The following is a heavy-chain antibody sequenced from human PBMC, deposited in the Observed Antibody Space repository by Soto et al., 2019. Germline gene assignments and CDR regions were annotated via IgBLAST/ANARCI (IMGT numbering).Heavy chain of an antibody. CDR2: IDYTGGTT. J-gene: IGHJ4*02. D-gene: IGHD6-19*01. CDR1: GFTFSILS. V-gene: IGHV3-23*01. CDR3: AKPDTTTSGWYYFDY. Sequence: GSLRLSCAASGFTFSILSMGWVRQGPGKGLEWVSVIDYTGGTTYYTDSVKGRFIISRDNSKKILYLQMNSLRTEDTAIYYSAKPDTTTSGWYYFDYWGRGALVTVSS.